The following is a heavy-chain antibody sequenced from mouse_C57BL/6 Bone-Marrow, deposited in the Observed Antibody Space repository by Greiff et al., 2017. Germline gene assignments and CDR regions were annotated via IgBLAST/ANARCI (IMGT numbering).Heavy chain of an antibody. J-gene: IGHJ1*03. V-gene: IGHV5-17*01. CDR2: ISSGSSTI. CDR3: ARPPYITTVVAHWYFDV. D-gene: IGHD1-1*01. CDR1: GFTFSDYG. Sequence: EVQGVESGGGLVKPGGSLKLSCAASGFTFSDYGMHWVRQAPEKGLEWVAYISSGSSTIYYADTVKGRFTISRDNAKNTLFLQITSLRSEDTAMYYCARPPYITTVVAHWYFDVWGTGTTVTVSS.